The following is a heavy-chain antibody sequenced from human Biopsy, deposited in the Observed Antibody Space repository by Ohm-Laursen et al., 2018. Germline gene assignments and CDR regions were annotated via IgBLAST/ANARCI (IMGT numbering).Heavy chain of an antibody. CDR2: INSDGSST. V-gene: IGHV3-74*01. D-gene: IGHD3-10*01. CDR3: TRAEAGSGSLLYFDY. J-gene: IGHJ4*02. CDR1: EFIFSRFW. Sequence: SLRLSCAASEFIFSRFWMYWVRQAPGKGLVWVSRINSDGSSTNYADAVKGRFTISRDNAKNTVFLQMNSLRAEYTAVYYCTRAEAGSGSLLYFDYWGQGILVTVSS.